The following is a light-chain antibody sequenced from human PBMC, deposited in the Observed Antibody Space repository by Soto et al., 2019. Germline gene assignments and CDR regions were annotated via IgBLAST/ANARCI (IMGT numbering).Light chain of an antibody. CDR3: QSYDSSLSGYV. J-gene: IGLJ1*01. Sequence: QSVLTQPPSVSGAPGQRVTIPCPGSTSNIGAGYDVHWYQQLPGTAPKLPIYGNSNRPSGVPDRFSGSKSGTSASLAITGLQAEDEADYYCQSYDSSLSGYVFGTGTKVTVL. V-gene: IGLV1-40*01. CDR1: TSNIGAGYD. CDR2: GNS.